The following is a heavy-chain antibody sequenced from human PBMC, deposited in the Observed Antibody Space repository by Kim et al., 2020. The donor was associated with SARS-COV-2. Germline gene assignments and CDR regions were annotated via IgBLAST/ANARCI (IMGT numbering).Heavy chain of an antibody. CDR3: ARDSGWNYRKYYYYYYMDV. D-gene: IGHD1-7*01. CDR2: IYYSGST. Sequence: SETLSLTCTVSGGSISSGDYYWSWIRQPPGKGLEWIGYIYYSGSTYYNPSLKSRVTISVDTSKNQFSLKLSSVTAADTAVYYCARDSGWNYRKYYYYYYMDVWGKGTTVTVSS. J-gene: IGHJ6*03. CDR1: GGSISSGDYY. V-gene: IGHV4-30-4*01.